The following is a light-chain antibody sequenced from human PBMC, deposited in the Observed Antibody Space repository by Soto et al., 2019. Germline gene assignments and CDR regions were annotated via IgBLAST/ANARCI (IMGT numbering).Light chain of an antibody. Sequence: DIVMTQSPDSLAVSLGERATFNCKSSQTILDRSKNKYYLAWYQQKSGQPPKLLIYWASTRESGVPDRFSGSGSGTDFTLTISSLQAEDVAVYYCQQYYSTPLTFGGGTKVEIK. CDR2: WAS. CDR3: QQYYSTPLT. V-gene: IGKV4-1*01. J-gene: IGKJ4*01. CDR1: QTILDRSKNKYY.